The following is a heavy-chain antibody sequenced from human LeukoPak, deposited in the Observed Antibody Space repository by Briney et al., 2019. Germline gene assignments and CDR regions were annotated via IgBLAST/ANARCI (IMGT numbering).Heavy chain of an antibody. J-gene: IGHJ3*02. CDR1: GGSISSSSYY. CDR2: IYYSGST. Sequence: SEALSLTCTVSGGSISSSSYYWGWIRQPPGKGLEWIGSIYYSGSTYYNPSLKSRVTISVDTSKNHFSLKLSSVTAADTAVYYCARPYSGWLVQSEAFDIWGQGTMVTVSS. V-gene: IGHV4-39*02. CDR3: ARPYSGWLVQSEAFDI. D-gene: IGHD6-19*01.